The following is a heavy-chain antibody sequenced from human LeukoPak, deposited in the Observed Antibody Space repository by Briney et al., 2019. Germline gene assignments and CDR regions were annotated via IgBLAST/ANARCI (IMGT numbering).Heavy chain of an antibody. J-gene: IGHJ4*02. Sequence: ASVKVSCKASGGTFSSYAISWVRQAPGQGLEWMGGIIPIFGTANCAQKFQGRVTITTDESTSTAYMELSSLRSEDTAVYYCARELVYDYVWGSYRTQLDYWGQGTLVTVSS. CDR2: IIPIFGTA. V-gene: IGHV1-69*05. CDR1: GGTFSSYA. CDR3: ARELVYDYVWGSYRTQLDY. D-gene: IGHD3-16*02.